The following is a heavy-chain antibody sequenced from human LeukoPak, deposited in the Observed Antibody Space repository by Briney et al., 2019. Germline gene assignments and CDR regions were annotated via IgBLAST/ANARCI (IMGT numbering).Heavy chain of an antibody. CDR3: ARERVVGAGVDY. CDR2: IYYSGST. J-gene: IGHJ4*02. CDR1: GGSISSGDYY. V-gene: IGHV4-30-4*08. D-gene: IGHD1-26*01. Sequence: PSQTLSLTCTVSGGSISSGDYYWSWIRQPPGKGLEWIGYIYYSGSTYYNPSLKSRVTISVVTSKNQFSLKLSSVTAADTAVYYCARERVVGAGVDYWGQGTLVTVSS.